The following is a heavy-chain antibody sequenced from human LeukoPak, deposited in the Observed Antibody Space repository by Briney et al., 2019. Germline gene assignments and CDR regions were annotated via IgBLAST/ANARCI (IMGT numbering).Heavy chain of an antibody. Sequence: PSETLSLTCTVSGYSISSGYYWGWIRQPPGKGLEWIGEINHSGSTNYNPSLKSRVTISVDTSKNQFSLKLSSVTAADTAVYYCARLRSSSWYAGGRYFDYWGQGTLVTVSS. J-gene: IGHJ4*02. D-gene: IGHD6-13*01. V-gene: IGHV4-38-2*02. CDR1: GYSISSGYY. CDR3: ARLRSSSWYAGGRYFDY. CDR2: INHSGST.